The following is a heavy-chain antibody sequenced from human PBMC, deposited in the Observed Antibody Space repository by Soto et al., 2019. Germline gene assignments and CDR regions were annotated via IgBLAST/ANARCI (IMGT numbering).Heavy chain of an antibody. D-gene: IGHD2-21*01. CDR1: GFTFGTYG. CDR3: ARADCGGQCPCDY. J-gene: IGHJ4*02. V-gene: IGHV3-33*01. CDR2: IWYDGSVK. Sequence: GGSLRLSCAAPGFTFGTYGMHWVRQAPGKGLEWVAGIWYDGSVKTYADSVKGRFSISRDNSQNTVYLQMNTLRAEDTAVYYCARADCGGQCPCDYWGQGTMVTVSS.